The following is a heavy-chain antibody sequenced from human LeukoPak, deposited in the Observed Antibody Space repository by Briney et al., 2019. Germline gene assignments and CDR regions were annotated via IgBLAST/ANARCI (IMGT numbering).Heavy chain of an antibody. CDR3: ARHVLGDYDY. D-gene: IGHD2-8*01. J-gene: IGHJ4*02. V-gene: IGHV4-59*08. CDR2: IYYNGNT. Sequence: PSETLSLTCTVSGGSISHYYWSWIRQPPGKGLEWIGYIYYNGNTYYNPSLRSRVTMSVDTSKNQFSLKLNSVTAADTAVYYRARHVLGDYDYWGQGTLVTVSS. CDR1: GGSISHYY.